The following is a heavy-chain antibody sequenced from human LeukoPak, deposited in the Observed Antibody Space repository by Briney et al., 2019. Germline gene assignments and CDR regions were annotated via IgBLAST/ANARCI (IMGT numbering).Heavy chain of an antibody. CDR2: VNDGGDNT. J-gene: IGHJ2*01. CDR1: GFTFSSYA. V-gene: IGHV3-23*01. D-gene: IGHD1-26*01. CDR3: AKDRTVGASYWYFDL. Sequence: PGGSLRLSCSASGFTFSSYAMSWVRQAPGKGLEWVSSVNDGGDNTYYADYLRGRFTVSRDNSRNTLWLQMNSLRAEDTAIYYCAKDRTVGASYWYFDLWGRGTLVTVSS.